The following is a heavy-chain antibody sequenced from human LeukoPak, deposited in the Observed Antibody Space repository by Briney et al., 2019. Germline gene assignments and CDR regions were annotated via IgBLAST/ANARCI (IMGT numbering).Heavy chain of an antibody. Sequence: GGSLRLSCAASGFDFTNYDMNWVRQAPGKGLEWITYISSSGSTMYYADSVKGRFTISRDNAKNSPYLQMNSLRAEDTAVYYCARDAAAMARRIDYWGQGTLVTVSS. V-gene: IGHV3-48*03. CDR1: GFDFTNYD. J-gene: IGHJ4*02. CDR3: ARDAAAMARRIDY. CDR2: ISSSGSTM. D-gene: IGHD2-2*01.